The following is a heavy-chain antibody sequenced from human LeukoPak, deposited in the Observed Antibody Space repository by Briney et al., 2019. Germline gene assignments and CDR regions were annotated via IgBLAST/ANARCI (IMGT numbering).Heavy chain of an antibody. Sequence: GGSLRLSCAASGFTFSSYGMHWVRQAPGKGLEWVAFIRYDGSNKYYADSVKGRFTISRDNSKNTLYLQMSSLRAEDTAVDYCARGGGYGVKIDYWGQGTLVTVSS. CDR2: IRYDGSNK. CDR1: GFTFSSYG. V-gene: IGHV3-30*02. D-gene: IGHD3-10*01. CDR3: ARGGGYGVKIDY. J-gene: IGHJ4*02.